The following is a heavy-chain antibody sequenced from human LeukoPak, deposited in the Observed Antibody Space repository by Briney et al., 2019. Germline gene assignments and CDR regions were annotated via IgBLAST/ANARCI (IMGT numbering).Heavy chain of an antibody. Sequence: PSETLSLTCTVSGDSISSYYWSWIRQPPGKGLEWIGYIYYSGSTNYNPSLKSRVTISVDTSKNQFSLKLSSVTAADTAVYYCARGPWGYYYYGMDVWGQGTTVTVSS. D-gene: IGHD3-16*01. CDR2: IYYSGST. CDR3: ARGPWGYYYYGMDV. J-gene: IGHJ6*02. CDR1: GDSISSYY. V-gene: IGHV4-59*12.